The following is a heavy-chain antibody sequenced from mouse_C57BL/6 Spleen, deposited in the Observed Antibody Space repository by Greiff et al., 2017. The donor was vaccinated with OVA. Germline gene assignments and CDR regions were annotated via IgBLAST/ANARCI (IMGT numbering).Heavy chain of an antibody. D-gene: IGHD2-3*01. CDR2: IRSKSNNYAT. V-gene: IGHV10-1*01. CDR1: GFSFNTYA. Sequence: DVMLVESGGGLVQPKGSLKLSCAASGFSFNTYAMNWVRQAPGKGLEWVARIRSKSNNYATYYADSVKDRFTISRDDSESMLYLQMNNLKTEDTAMYYCVSPYDGWFAYWGQGTLVTVSA. J-gene: IGHJ3*01. CDR3: VSPYDGWFAY.